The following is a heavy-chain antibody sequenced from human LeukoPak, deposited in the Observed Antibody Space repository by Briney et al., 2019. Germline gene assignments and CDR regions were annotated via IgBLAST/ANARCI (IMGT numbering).Heavy chain of an antibody. V-gene: IGHV1-18*01. CDR1: DYTFTIYG. CDR2: ISAYNGNT. J-gene: IGHJ4*02. D-gene: IGHD3-22*01. CDR3: ARSPGITMIVVVITPFDY. Sequence: ASVNVSYTASDYTFTIYGISWVRQAPGQGLEWMGWISAYNGNTDYAQKLQGRVTMTTDTSTSTAYMELRSLRSDDTAVYYCARSPGITMIVVVITPFDYWGQGTLVTVSS.